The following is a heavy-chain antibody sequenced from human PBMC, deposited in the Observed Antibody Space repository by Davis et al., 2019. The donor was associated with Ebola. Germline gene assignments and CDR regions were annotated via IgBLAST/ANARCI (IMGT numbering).Heavy chain of an antibody. V-gene: IGHV3-21*01. CDR2: ISSDSDYI. D-gene: IGHD6-13*01. CDR3: ARRSGSSWYSADY. Sequence: GESLKISCAASGFTFSTYSMSWVRQAPGKGLEWVSSISSDSDYIYYADSVKGRFTISRDNAKNSLYLQMNSLRAEDTAVYYCARRSGSSWYSADYWGQGTLVTVSS. J-gene: IGHJ4*02. CDR1: GFTFSTYS.